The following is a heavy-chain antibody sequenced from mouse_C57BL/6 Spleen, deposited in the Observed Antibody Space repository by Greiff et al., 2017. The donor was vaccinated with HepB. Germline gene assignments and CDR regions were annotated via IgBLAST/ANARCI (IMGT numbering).Heavy chain of an antibody. V-gene: IGHV1-55*01. CDR2: IYPGSGST. J-gene: IGHJ2*01. Sequence: QVQLQQPGAELVKPGASVKMSCKASGYTFTSYWITWVKQRPGQGLEWIGDIYPGSGSTNYNEKFKSKATLTVDTSSSTAYMQLSSLTSEDSAVYYCARGYGSSYSFYYWGEGTTLTVSP. CDR1: GYTFTSYW. D-gene: IGHD1-1*01. CDR3: ARGYGSSYSFYY.